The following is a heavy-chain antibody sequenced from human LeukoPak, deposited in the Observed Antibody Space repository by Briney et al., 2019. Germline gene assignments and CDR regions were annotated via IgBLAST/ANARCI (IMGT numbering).Heavy chain of an antibody. D-gene: IGHD5-12*01. J-gene: IGHJ6*03. CDR2: IYHSGST. CDR1: GYSISSGFY. Sequence: SETLSLTCTVSGYSISSGFYWGWIRQPPGKWLECIGSIYHSGSTYYNPSLKSRVTISVDTSKNQFSLKLSSVTAADTAVYYCASLRGYSGYDRYYYYYMDVWGKGTTVTVSS. CDR3: ASLRGYSGYDRYYYYYMDV. V-gene: IGHV4-38-2*02.